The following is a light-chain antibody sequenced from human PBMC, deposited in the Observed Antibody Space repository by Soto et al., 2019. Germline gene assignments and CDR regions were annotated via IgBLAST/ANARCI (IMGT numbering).Light chain of an antibody. V-gene: IGKV3-15*01. Sequence: ETVMTHSPAPVPVYPGERVTLSCRARQSVSSHLAWYHQKPGQAPRLLIYDPSSRATCIPPRFSGSGSGTKFTLTISDFQSEDCALYYCQQYNDWPPFTIGPGTKVDIK. CDR3: QQYNDWPPFT. CDR1: QSVSSH. CDR2: DPS. J-gene: IGKJ3*01.